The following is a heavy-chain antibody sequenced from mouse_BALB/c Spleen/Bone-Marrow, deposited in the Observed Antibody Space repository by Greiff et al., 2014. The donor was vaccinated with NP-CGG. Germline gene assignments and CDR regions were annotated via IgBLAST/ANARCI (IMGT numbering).Heavy chain of an antibody. V-gene: IGHV4-1*02. CDR2: INPDSSTI. J-gene: IGHJ4*01. Sequence: EVQLVESGGGLVQPRGSLKLSCAASGFDFSRYWMSWVRQAPGKGLEWIGEINPDSSTINYTPSLKDKFIISRDNAKNTLYLQMSKVRSEDTALYYCARNAYYAMDYWGQGTSVTVSS. CDR1: GFDFSRYW. CDR3: ARNAYYAMDY.